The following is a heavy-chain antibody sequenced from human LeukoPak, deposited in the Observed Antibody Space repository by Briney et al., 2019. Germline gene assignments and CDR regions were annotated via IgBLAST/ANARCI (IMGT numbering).Heavy chain of an antibody. Sequence: ETLSLTCTVSGGSISSYYWSWIRQPPGKGLEWIGYIYTSGSTNYNPSLKSRVTISVDTSKNQFSLKLSSVTAADTAVYYCARHLGGYYLWGQGTLVTVSS. CDR1: GGSISSYY. D-gene: IGHD3-22*01. J-gene: IGHJ5*02. CDR3: ARHLGGYYL. V-gene: IGHV4-4*09. CDR2: IYTSGST.